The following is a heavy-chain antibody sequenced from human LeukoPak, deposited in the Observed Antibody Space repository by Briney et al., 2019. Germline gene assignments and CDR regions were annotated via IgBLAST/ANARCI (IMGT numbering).Heavy chain of an antibody. CDR2: IYYSGSGNT. D-gene: IGHD6-19*01. CDR1: GGSITSSAYY. J-gene: IGHJ4*02. CDR3: ARRLISGWYGTGFGY. V-gene: IGHV4-39*01. Sequence: TSETLSLTCTVSGGSITSSAYYWGWIRQPPGRGLEWIGSIYYSGSGNTYYNPSLQSRVTISVDTSKNQMSLKLSSVTAADTAVYYCARRLISGWYGTGFGYWGQGNLVTVSS.